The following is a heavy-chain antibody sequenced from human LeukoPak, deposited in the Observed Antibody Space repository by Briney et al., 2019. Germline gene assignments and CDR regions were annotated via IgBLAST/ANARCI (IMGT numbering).Heavy chain of an antibody. Sequence: SETLSLTCTVSGGSISSSSYYWGWIRQPPGKGLEWIGSIYYSGSTYYNPSLKSRVTISVDTSKNQFSLKLSSVTAADTAVYYCASFYSSGWGDHDYWGQGTLVTVSS. CDR2: IYYSGST. D-gene: IGHD6-19*01. V-gene: IGHV4-39*01. CDR1: GGSISSSSYY. J-gene: IGHJ4*02. CDR3: ASFYSSGWGDHDY.